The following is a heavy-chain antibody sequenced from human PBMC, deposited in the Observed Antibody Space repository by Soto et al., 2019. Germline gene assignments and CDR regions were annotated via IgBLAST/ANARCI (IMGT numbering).Heavy chain of an antibody. CDR2: INIYNGNT. CDR3: ASAPLSRKVDPVFDY. CDR1: GYTFTSYG. J-gene: IGHJ4*02. V-gene: IGHV1-18*01. D-gene: IGHD1-26*01. Sequence: ASVKVSCKASGYTFTSYGVAWVRQAPGQGLEWMGWINIYNGNTNYAQKLQGRVTMTADTSTSTAYMELRSLRSDDTAVYYCASAPLSRKVDPVFDYWGQGSLVTVSS.